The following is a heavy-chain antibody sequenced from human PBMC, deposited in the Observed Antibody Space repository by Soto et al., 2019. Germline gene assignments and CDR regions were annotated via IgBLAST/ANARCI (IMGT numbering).Heavy chain of an antibody. CDR1: GGTFSSYT. CDR2: IIPILGIA. J-gene: IGHJ5*02. D-gene: IGHD3-3*01. V-gene: IGHV1-69*02. CDR3: ARVTDPVTIFGVVSWFDP. Sequence: SVKVSCKASGGTFSSYTISWVRQAPGQGLEWMGRIIPILGIANYAQKFQGRVTITADKSTSTAYMELSSLRSEDTAVYYCARVTDPVTIFGVVSWFDPWGQGTLVTVSS.